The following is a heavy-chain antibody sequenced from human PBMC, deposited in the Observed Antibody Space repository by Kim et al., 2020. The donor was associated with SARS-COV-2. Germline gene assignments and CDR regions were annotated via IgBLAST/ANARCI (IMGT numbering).Heavy chain of an antibody. CDR2: IYHSGST. V-gene: IGHV4-4*02. Sequence: SETLSLTCAVSGGSISSSNWWSWVRQPPGKGLEWIGEIYHSGSTNYNPSLKSRVTISVDKSKNQFSLKLSSVTAADTAVYYCARERVDYYDSSGYYASYYYYGMDVWGQGTTVTVSS. CDR1: GGSISSSNW. D-gene: IGHD3-22*01. J-gene: IGHJ6*02. CDR3: ARERVDYYDSSGYYASYYYYGMDV.